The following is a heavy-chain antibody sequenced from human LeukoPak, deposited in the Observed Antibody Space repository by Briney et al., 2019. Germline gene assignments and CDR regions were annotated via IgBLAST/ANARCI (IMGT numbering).Heavy chain of an antibody. CDR2: IIPIFGTA. CDR3: ARAKHRARISTSAFVHHDY. J-gene: IGHJ4*02. CDR1: GGTFSSYA. D-gene: IGHD2-15*01. Sequence: ASVKVSCKASGGTFSSYAISWVRQAPGQGLEWMGGIIPIFGTANYAQKFQGRVTITADESTSTAYMELSSLRSEDTAVYYCARAKHRARISTSAFVHHDYWGQGTLVTVSS. V-gene: IGHV1-69*01.